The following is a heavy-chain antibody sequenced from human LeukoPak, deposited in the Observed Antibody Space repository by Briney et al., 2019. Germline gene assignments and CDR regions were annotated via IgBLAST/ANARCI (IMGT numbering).Heavy chain of an antibody. CDR3: AKGYRGNYDY. Sequence: PGGSLRLSCAASGFTFSSYAMTLVRQAPGKGLEWVSAISDRRGDTYYADSVKGRFTISRDNSKNTLYLQMNSLRAEDTAVYYCAKGYRGNYDYWGQGTLVTVSS. D-gene: IGHD1-26*01. V-gene: IGHV3-23*01. J-gene: IGHJ4*02. CDR1: GFTFSSYA. CDR2: ISDRRGDT.